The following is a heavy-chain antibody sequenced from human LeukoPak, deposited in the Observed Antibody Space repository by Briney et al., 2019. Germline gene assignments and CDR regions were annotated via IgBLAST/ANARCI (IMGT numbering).Heavy chain of an antibody. CDR2: INTDGSRT. D-gene: IGHD3-10*01. Sequence: GGSLRLSCAASGFTFSSYWMHWVRQAPGKGLVWVSRINTDGSRTDYADSVKGRFTISRDNAKNSLYLQMNSLRAEDTAVYYCARDSSPYYGSGSYNYWGQGTLVTVSS. CDR3: ARDSSPYYGSGSYNY. V-gene: IGHV3-74*01. J-gene: IGHJ4*02. CDR1: GFTFSSYW.